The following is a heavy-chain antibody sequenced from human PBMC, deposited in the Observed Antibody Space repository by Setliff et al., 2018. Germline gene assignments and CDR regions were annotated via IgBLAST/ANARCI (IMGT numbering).Heavy chain of an antibody. CDR3: ARTPAAGTGDAFDI. J-gene: IGHJ3*02. D-gene: IGHD6-13*01. CDR2: ISNSGST. V-gene: IGHV4-30-4*08. CDR1: GGSGDYY. Sequence: SATLSLTCTVSGGSGDYYWSWIRQPPGKGLEWIGYISNSGSTYYKSSLKSRLTISIDTSKSQFSLKLGSATAADTAMYYCARTPAAGTGDAFDIWGQGTMVTVSS.